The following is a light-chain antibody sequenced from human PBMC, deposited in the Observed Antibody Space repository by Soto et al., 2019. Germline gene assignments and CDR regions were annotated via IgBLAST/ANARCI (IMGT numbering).Light chain of an antibody. Sequence: EIQMTQSPSSLSASVGDRVTIICQASQDITNYLNWYQQKPGKAPKLLIYDASNLETGVPSRFSGSGSGTHFSFTISSLQPEDIATYYCQQYDNVPFTFGHGTRLEMK. V-gene: IGKV1-33*01. J-gene: IGKJ5*01. CDR2: DAS. CDR3: QQYDNVPFT. CDR1: QDITNY.